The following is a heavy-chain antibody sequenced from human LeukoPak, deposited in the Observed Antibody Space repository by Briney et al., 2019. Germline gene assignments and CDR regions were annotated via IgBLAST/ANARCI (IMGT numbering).Heavy chain of an antibody. D-gene: IGHD1-14*01. Sequence: GGSLRLSCAASGFTFSSYAMSWVRQAPGKGLEWVSAISGSGGSTYYADSVKGRFTISRDNSKNTLYLQMNSLRAEGTAVYYCANLRITGMDSFDYWGQGTLVTVSS. V-gene: IGHV3-23*01. J-gene: IGHJ4*02. CDR1: GFTFSSYA. CDR3: ANLRITGMDSFDY. CDR2: ISGSGGST.